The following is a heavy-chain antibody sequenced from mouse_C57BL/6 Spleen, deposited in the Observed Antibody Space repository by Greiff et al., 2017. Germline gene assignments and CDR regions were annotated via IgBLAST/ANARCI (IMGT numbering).Heavy chain of an antibody. CDR2: SYPRSGNT. V-gene: IGHV1-81*01. CDR1: GYTFTSYG. CDR3: ARGRDYSKRGGTWGYAMDY. J-gene: IGHJ4*01. Sequence: QVQLKESGAELARPGASVKLSCKASGYTFTSYGISWVKQRTGQGLEWIGESYPRSGNTYYNEKFKGKATLTADKSSSTAYMELRSLTSEDSAVYFCARGRDYSKRGGTWGYAMDYWGQGTSVTVSS. D-gene: IGHD2-5*01.